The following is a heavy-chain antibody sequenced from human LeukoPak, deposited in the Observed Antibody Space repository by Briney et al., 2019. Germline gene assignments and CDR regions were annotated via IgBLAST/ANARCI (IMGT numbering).Heavy chain of an antibody. CDR1: GFTFSSYS. D-gene: IGHD3-10*01. V-gene: IGHV3-21*01. J-gene: IGHJ3*02. CDR2: ISSSSSYI. Sequence: GGSLRLSCAASGFTFSSYSMNWVRQAPGKGLEWVSSISSSSSYIYYADSVKGRFTISRDNAKNSLYLQMNSLRAEDTAVYYCARTGSGSSDAFDIWGQGTMVTVSS. CDR3: ARTGSGSSDAFDI.